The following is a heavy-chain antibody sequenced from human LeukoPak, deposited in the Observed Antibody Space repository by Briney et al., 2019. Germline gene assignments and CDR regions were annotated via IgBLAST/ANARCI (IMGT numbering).Heavy chain of an antibody. V-gene: IGHV4-59*01. CDR1: GGSISSYY. CDR2: IYYSGTT. J-gene: IGHJ4*02. CDR3: ARGSRELYYFDY. Sequence: PSETLSLTCTVSGGSISSYYWSWIRQPPGKGLEWIGYIYYSGTTKYNPSLNSRVTISVDTSKNQFSLKLSSVTAADTAVYYCARGSRELYYFDYWGQGTLVTVSS. D-gene: IGHD1-7*01.